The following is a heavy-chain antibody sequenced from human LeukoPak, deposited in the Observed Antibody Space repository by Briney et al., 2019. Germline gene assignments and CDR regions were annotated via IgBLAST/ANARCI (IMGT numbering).Heavy chain of an antibody. CDR2: ISSSSSTI. V-gene: IGHV3-48*01. J-gene: IGHJ3*02. CDR1: GFTFSSYS. CDR3: ARRGAFDI. Sequence: TGGSLRLSCAASGFTFSSYSMNWVRQAPGKGLEWVSYISSSSSTIYYADSVKGRFTISGDNAKNSLYLQMNSLRAEDTAMYYCARRGAFDIWGQGTMLTVSS.